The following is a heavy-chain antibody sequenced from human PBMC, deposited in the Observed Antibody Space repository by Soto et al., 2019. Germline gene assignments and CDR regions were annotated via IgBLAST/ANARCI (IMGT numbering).Heavy chain of an antibody. V-gene: IGHV3-23*01. CDR1: GFTFSSYA. CDR3: AKGAEGYYDSSGYQRGAFDI. J-gene: IGHJ3*02. CDR2: ISGSGGST. Sequence: GGSLRLSCAASGFTFSSYAMSWVRQAPGKGLEWVSAISGSGGSTYYADSVKGRFTISRDNSKSTLYLQMNSLRAEDTAVYYCAKGAEGYYDSSGYQRGAFDIWGQGTMVTVSS. D-gene: IGHD3-22*01.